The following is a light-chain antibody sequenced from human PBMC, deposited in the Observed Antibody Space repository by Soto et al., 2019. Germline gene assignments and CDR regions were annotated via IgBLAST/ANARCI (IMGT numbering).Light chain of an antibody. CDR2: GAS. Sequence: EIVLTQSPVTLSVSPGERVTLSCRASQRLSSNLAWYQQRPGQAPRLLIYGASIRATDIPARFIGSGSGTEFTLTISSLQSEDFATYYCQQADSFPLTFGGGTKVEI. J-gene: IGKJ4*01. CDR3: QQADSFPLT. CDR1: QRLSSN. V-gene: IGKV3-15*01.